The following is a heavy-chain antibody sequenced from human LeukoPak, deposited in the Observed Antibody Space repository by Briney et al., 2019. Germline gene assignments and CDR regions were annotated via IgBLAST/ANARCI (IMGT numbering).Heavy chain of an antibody. CDR3: ARDQYSSGWYFDY. V-gene: IGHV3-66*01. J-gene: IGHJ4*02. CDR2: IYSGSST. CDR1: GFTVSSNY. Sequence: GGSLRLSCVASGFTVSSNYMSWVRQAPGKGLEWVSAIYSGSSTYYADSVKGRFTISRDNSKSTLYLQMNSLRAEDTAVYYCARDQYSSGWYFDYWGQGALVTVSS. D-gene: IGHD6-25*01.